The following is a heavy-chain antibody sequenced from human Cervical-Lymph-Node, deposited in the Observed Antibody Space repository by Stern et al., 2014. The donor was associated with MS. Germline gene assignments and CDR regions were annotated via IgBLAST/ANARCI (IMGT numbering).Heavy chain of an antibody. CDR1: GFTFSSYG. Sequence: QDQLVQSGGGVVQPGRSLRLSCAASGFTFSSYGMHWVRQAPGKGLEWVAVIWYDGSNKYYADSVKGRFTISRDNSKNTLYLQMNSLRAEDTAVYYCATHYYDSSGCLGYWGQGTLVTVSS. CDR2: IWYDGSNK. CDR3: ATHYYDSSGCLGY. J-gene: IGHJ4*02. V-gene: IGHV3-33*01. D-gene: IGHD3-22*01.